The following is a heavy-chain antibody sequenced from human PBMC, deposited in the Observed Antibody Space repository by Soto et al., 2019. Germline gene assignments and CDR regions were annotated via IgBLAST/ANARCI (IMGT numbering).Heavy chain of an antibody. CDR1: GFTFSRYA. Sequence: EVQLLESGGDLVQPGGSLRLSCAASGFTFSRYAMSWVRQAPGKGLEWVSAISGSGGSTYYADSVKGRFTISRDNSKNTLYLQMNSLRAEDTAVYYCAKDDYDIFLLLFDPWGQGTLVTVSS. CDR2: ISGSGGST. J-gene: IGHJ5*02. CDR3: AKDDYDIFLLLFDP. V-gene: IGHV3-23*01. D-gene: IGHD3-9*01.